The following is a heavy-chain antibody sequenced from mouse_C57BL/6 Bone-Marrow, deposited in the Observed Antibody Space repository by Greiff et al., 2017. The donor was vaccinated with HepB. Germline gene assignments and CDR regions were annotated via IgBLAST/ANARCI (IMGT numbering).Heavy chain of an antibody. J-gene: IGHJ4*01. Sequence: QVQLKQPGAELVKPGASVKLSCKASSYTFTSYWMHWVKQRPGQGLEWIGMIHPNSGSTNYNEKFKSKATLTVDKSSSTAYMQLSSLTSEDSAVYYCARWTITTVVATDAMDYWGQGTSVTVSS. CDR1: SYTFTSYW. CDR2: IHPNSGST. V-gene: IGHV1-64*01. CDR3: ARWTITTVVATDAMDY. D-gene: IGHD1-1*01.